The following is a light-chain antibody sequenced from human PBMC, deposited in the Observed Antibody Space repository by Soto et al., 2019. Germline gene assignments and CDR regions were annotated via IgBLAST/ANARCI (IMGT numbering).Light chain of an antibody. CDR2: KAS. CDR3: QQYNSWYT. Sequence: DIQMTQSPSTLSASVGDRVTITCRASQSISSWLAWYQQKPGKAPKILIYKASSLEIGVPSRFSGSGSGTEFTLTISSLQHDDFATYYCQQYNSWYTFGQWTKLEIK. CDR1: QSISSW. V-gene: IGKV1-5*03. J-gene: IGKJ2*01.